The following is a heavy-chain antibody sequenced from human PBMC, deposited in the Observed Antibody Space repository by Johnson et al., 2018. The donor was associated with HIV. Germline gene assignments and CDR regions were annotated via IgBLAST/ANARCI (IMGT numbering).Heavy chain of an antibody. Sequence: EQLVESGGGLVQPGRSLRLSCTASGFTFGDYAMSWVRQAPGKGLEWVGFIRSKAYGGTTEYAASVKGRFTISRDDSKSIAYLQMNSLKTEDTAVYYCTRFGVAEGGAFDIWGQGTMVTVSS. V-gene: IGHV3-49*04. CDR1: GFTFGDYA. D-gene: IGHD6-13*01. J-gene: IGHJ3*02. CDR3: TRFGVAEGGAFDI. CDR2: IRSKAYGGTT.